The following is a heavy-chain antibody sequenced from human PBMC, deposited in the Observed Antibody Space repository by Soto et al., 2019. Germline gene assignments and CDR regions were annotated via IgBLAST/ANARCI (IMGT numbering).Heavy chain of an antibody. J-gene: IGHJ6*02. CDR3: ARDRIAAAGAFYYYYGMDV. CDR2: IYSGGGT. Sequence: GGSLRLSCAASGFTVSSNYMSWVRQAPGKGLEWVSVIYSGGGTYYADSVKGRFTISRDNSKNTLYFQMNSLRAEDTAVYYCARDRIAAAGAFYYYYGMDVWGQGTTVTVSS. D-gene: IGHD6-13*01. CDR1: GFTVSSNY. V-gene: IGHV3-53*01.